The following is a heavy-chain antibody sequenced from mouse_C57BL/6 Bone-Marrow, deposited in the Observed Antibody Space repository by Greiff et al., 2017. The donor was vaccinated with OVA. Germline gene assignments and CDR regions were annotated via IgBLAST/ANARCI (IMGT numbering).Heavy chain of an antibody. V-gene: IGHV1-81*01. CDR2: IYPRSGNT. J-gene: IGHJ3*01. D-gene: IGHD2-4*01. Sequence: VKLQESGAELARPGASVKLSCKASGYTFTSYGISWVKQRTGQGLEWIGEIYPRSGNTYYNEKFKGKATLTADKSSSTAYMELRSLTSEDAAVYFCARSDDYDRGDAYWGQGTLVTVSA. CDR3: ARSDDYDRGDAY. CDR1: GYTFTSYG.